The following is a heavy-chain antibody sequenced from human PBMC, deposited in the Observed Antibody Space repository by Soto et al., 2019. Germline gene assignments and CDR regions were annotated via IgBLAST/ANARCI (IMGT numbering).Heavy chain of an antibody. CDR2: IYYSGST. CDR1: GGSISSYY. CDR3: ARVSGSGSYFWRYFDY. Sequence: SETLSLTCTVSGGSISSYYWSWIRQPPGKGLEWIGYIYYSGSTNYNPSLKSRVTISVDTSKNQFSLKLSSVTAADTAVYYCARVSGSGSYFWRYFDYWGQGTLVTVSS. V-gene: IGHV4-59*01. J-gene: IGHJ4*02. D-gene: IGHD3-10*01.